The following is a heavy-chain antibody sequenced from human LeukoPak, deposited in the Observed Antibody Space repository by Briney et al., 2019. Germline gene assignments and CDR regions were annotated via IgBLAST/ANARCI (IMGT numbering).Heavy chain of an antibody. J-gene: IGHJ4*02. Sequence: NHGESLKISCKGSGYSFTSYWIGWVRQMPGKGLVWMGVIYPGDSDVKYNPPFQGQVTISVDKSTNTAYLQWSSLKASDTAIYYCARRAYTYGRSGPFDFWGQGTLVTVS. D-gene: IGHD5-18*01. V-gene: IGHV5-51*01. CDR1: GYSFTSYW. CDR2: IYPGDSDV. CDR3: ARRAYTYGRSGPFDF.